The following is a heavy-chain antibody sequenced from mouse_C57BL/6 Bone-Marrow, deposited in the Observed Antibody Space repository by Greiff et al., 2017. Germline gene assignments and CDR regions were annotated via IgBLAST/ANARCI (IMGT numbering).Heavy chain of an antibody. CDR1: GYSITSGYY. V-gene: IGHV3-6*01. CDR2: ISYDGSN. J-gene: IGHJ4*01. CDR3: ARDPLYSNYVDYYAMDY. D-gene: IGHD2-5*01. Sequence: VQLKESGPGLVKPSQSLSLTCSVTGYSITSGYYWNWIRQFPGNKLEWMGYISYDGSNNYNPSLKNRISITRDTSKNQFFLKLNSVTTEDTATYYCARDPLYSNYVDYYAMDYWGQGTSVTVSS.